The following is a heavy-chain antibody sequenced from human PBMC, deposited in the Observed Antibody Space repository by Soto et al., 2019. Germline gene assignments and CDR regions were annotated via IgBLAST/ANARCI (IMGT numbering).Heavy chain of an antibody. CDR2: INSDGSST. CDR3: ASPSSISSSWYMVFDY. J-gene: IGHJ4*02. CDR1: GFTFSNYW. Sequence: EVQLVESGGGLVQPGGSLRLSCAASGFTFSNYWMHWVRQAPGKGLVWVSRINSDGSSTSYADSVKGRFTISRDNAKTTLYLQMTMLRAEDTAVYYCASPSSISSSWYMVFDYWGQGTLVTVSS. V-gene: IGHV3-74*01. D-gene: IGHD6-13*01.